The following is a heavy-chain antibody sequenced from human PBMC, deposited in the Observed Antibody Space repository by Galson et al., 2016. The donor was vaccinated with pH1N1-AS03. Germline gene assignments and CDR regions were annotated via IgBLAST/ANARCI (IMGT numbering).Heavy chain of an antibody. D-gene: IGHD3-9*01. J-gene: IGHJ4*02. CDR3: ARDFDWRIDY. Sequence: RQPPGKALEWLALIRWNGDKHYSPSLKNRLTVTKDTSKNQVVLTMTNLDPVDTATYFCARDFDWRIDYWGQGTLVTVSS. V-gene: IGHV2-5*01. CDR2: IRWNGDK.